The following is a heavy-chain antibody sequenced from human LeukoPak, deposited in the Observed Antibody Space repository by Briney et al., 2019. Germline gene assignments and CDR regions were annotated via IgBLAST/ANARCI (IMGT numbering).Heavy chain of an antibody. CDR1: GFTFSDYY. Sequence: GGSLTLSCAASGFTFSDYYMSWVRQAPGKGLEWVTNMNQDGSEKLYVDSVKGRFTISRDNAKNSLFLQMYSLRAEDTGVYYCAGGRGWLIDYWGQGTLVTVSS. V-gene: IGHV3-7*01. D-gene: IGHD6-19*01. CDR3: AGGRGWLIDY. J-gene: IGHJ4*02. CDR2: MNQDGSEK.